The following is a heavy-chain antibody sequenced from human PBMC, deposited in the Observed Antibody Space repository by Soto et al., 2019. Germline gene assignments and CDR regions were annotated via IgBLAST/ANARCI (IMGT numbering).Heavy chain of an antibody. Sequence: GASVKVSCKASGGNFSNYAINWVRQAPGQGLEWMGGIIALFGTVNYAQNFQGRVTITADKSTSTTYMEMSRLRSEDTAVYYCARGVPYYYDSSGFPLHHWGQGTLVTVSS. J-gene: IGHJ5*02. V-gene: IGHV1-69*06. CDR1: GGNFSNYA. CDR2: IIALFGTV. D-gene: IGHD3-22*01. CDR3: ARGVPYYYDSSGFPLHH.